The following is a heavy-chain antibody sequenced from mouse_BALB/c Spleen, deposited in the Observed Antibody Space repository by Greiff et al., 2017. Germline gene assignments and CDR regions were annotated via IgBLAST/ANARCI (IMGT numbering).Heavy chain of an antibody. Sequence: EVKVVESGGDLVKPGGSLKLSCAASGFTFSSYGMSWVRQTPDKRLEWVATISSGGSYTYYPDSVKGRFTISRDNAKNTLYLQMSSLKSEDTAMYYCAVYYGSSYVSFDYWGQGTTLTVSS. CDR3: AVYYGSSYVSFDY. V-gene: IGHV5-6*01. CDR1: GFTFSSYG. D-gene: IGHD1-1*01. CDR2: ISSGGSYT. J-gene: IGHJ2*01.